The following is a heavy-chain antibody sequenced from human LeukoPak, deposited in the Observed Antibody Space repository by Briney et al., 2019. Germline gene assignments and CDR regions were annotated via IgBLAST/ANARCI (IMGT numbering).Heavy chain of an antibody. Sequence: GESLKISCKGSGYSFTSYLIGWVRQIPGKRLGVMGIIYPGDCATRYSPSFQGQVTISADKSISTSYLQWSSLKASDTAMYYCARSRGGSCYDDWGQGTLVTVSS. J-gene: IGHJ4*02. V-gene: IGHV5-51*01. CDR1: GYSFTSYL. D-gene: IGHD2-15*01. CDR2: IYPGDCAT. CDR3: ARSRGGSCYDD.